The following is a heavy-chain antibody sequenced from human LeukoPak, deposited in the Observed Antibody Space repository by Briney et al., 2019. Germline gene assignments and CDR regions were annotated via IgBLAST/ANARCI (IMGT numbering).Heavy chain of an antibody. CDR2: ISSSSSYI. V-gene: IGHV3-21*01. Sequence: GGSLRLSCAASGFPFSSYSMNWVRQAPGKGLEWVSSISSSSSYIYHADSVKGRFTISRDNAKNSLYLQMNSLRAEDTAVYYCARGGSSRGFDPWGQGTLVTVSS. CDR1: GFPFSSYS. CDR3: ARGGSSRGFDP. D-gene: IGHD1-26*01. J-gene: IGHJ5*02.